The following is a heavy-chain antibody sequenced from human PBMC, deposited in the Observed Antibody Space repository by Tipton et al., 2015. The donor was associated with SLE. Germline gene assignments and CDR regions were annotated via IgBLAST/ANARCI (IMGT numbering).Heavy chain of an antibody. D-gene: IGHD3-3*01. CDR3: AKDRAIFGRKGAFDI. Sequence: FTISRDNSKNTLYLQMNSLRAEDTAVYYCAKDRAIFGRKGAFDIWGQGTMVTVSS. J-gene: IGHJ3*02. V-gene: IGHV3-30*02.